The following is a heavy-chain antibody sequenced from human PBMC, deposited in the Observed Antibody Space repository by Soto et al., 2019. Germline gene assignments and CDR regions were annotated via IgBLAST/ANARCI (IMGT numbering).Heavy chain of an antibody. CDR3: AMVDNYVTPTPLDV. J-gene: IGHJ6*02. CDR1: GYIFVNYG. CDR2: ISPYSGNT. D-gene: IGHD3-16*01. V-gene: IGHV1-18*01. Sequence: QVQLVQSGDEVRKPGSSVKVSCKASGYIFVNYGIAWVRQAPGQGLEWRGWISPYSGNTHYASKVQGRLTLTTDTATRTAYMDLESLTSEDAAVYYCAMVDNYVTPTPLDVWGQGTTVTVSS.